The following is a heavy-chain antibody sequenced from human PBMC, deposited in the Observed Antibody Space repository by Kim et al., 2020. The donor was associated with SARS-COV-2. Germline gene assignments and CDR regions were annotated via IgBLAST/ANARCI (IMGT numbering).Heavy chain of an antibody. J-gene: IGHJ4*02. CDR3: ARERPTERLLHGFDY. D-gene: IGHD3-3*01. CDR2: INAGNGNT. V-gene: IGHV1-3*01. Sequence: ASVKVSCKASGYTFTSYAMHWVRQAPGQRLEWMGWINAGNGNTKYSQKFQGRVTITRDTSASTAYMELSSLRSEDTAVYYCARERPTERLLHGFDYWGQGTLVTVSS. CDR1: GYTFTSYA.